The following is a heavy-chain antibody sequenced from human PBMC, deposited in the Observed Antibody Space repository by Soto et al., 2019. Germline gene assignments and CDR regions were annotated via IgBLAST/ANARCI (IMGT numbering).Heavy chain of an antibody. CDR1: GYTFTSYD. J-gene: IGHJ5*02. V-gene: IGHV1-8*01. Sequence: ASVKVSCKASGYTFTSYDINWVRQATGQGLEWMGWMNPNSGNTGYAQKFQGRVTMTRNTSISTAYMELSSLRSEDTAVYYCARDNYDYGDRATNWFDPSGQGTLVTVSS. D-gene: IGHD4-17*01. CDR2: MNPNSGNT. CDR3: ARDNYDYGDRATNWFDP.